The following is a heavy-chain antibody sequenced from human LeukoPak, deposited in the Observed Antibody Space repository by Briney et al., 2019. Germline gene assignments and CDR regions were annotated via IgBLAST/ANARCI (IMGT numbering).Heavy chain of an antibody. V-gene: IGHV3-33*01. CDR3: ARDPQHSMDV. CDR1: GFTFSSHG. D-gene: IGHD5-18*01. J-gene: IGHJ6*02. CDR2: IWYDGSHT. Sequence: GRSLRLSCLGSGFTFSSHGMHWVRQAPGKGLEWVAVIWYDGSHTYYAESVKGRFTISRDDSKNTLYLQMNSLRAEDTGIYYCARDPQHSMDVWGQGTTVTVSS.